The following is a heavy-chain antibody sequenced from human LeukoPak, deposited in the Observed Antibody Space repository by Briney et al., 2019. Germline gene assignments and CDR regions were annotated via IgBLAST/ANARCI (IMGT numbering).Heavy chain of an antibody. D-gene: IGHD3-10*01. CDR3: ARGPGVFDY. Sequence: KSSETLSLTCAVYGGSFSGYYWSWIRQPPGKGLEWIGEINHSGSTNYNPSLKSRVTISVDTSKNQFSLKLSSVTAADTAVYYCARGPGVFDYWGQGTLVTVSS. CDR1: GGSFSGYY. CDR2: INHSGST. V-gene: IGHV4-34*01. J-gene: IGHJ4*02.